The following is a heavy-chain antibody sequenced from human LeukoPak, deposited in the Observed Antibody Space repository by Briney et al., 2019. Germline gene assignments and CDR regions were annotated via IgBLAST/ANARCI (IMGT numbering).Heavy chain of an antibody. Sequence: SETLALTCTVSGGSISSYYWSWIRQPPGKGLEWMGYIYYSGSTNYNPSLKSRVTISVDTSKNQFSLKLSSVTAADTAVYYCATGPQFYYYYMDVWGKGTTVTVSS. CDR1: GGSISSYY. J-gene: IGHJ6*03. CDR3: ATGPQFYYYYMDV. CDR2: IYYSGST. V-gene: IGHV4-59*01.